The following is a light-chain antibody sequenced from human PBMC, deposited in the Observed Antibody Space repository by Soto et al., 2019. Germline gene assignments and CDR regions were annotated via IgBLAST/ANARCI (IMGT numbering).Light chain of an antibody. CDR1: NIWSKS. Sequence: SYELTQPPSVSVAPGQTASFTCGGHNIWSKSVHWYQQKPGQAPILVIYDDDDRPSGIPGRFSGSNSGSAATLTISRVEAGDEADYYCQVWDSSSDHVVFGGGTKLTVL. CDR2: DDD. J-gene: IGLJ2*01. CDR3: QVWDSSSDHVV. V-gene: IGLV3-21*02.